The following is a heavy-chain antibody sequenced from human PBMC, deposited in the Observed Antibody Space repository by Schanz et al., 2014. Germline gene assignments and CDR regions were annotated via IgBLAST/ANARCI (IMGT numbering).Heavy chain of an antibody. D-gene: IGHD6-6*01. V-gene: IGHV4-61*02. J-gene: IGHJ4*02. CDR1: GGSISSGSYY. Sequence: QVQLQESGPGLVEPSQTLSLTCTVSGGSISSGSYYWSWIRQPAGKGLEWIGRIYTSGSTNYNPSLKSRVTISVDTSKNQFSLNLSSVTAADTAVYYCARDRLAAQGIDSWGQGTLVTVSS. CDR2: IYTSGST. CDR3: ARDRLAAQGIDS.